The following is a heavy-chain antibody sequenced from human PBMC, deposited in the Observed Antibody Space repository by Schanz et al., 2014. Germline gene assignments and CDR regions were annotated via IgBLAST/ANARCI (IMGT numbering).Heavy chain of an antibody. D-gene: IGHD6-13*01. CDR3: ARGLIAAAGGAFDY. V-gene: IGHV3-23*04. CDR2: ISASGGTT. Sequence: EVQLVESGGGLIQPGGSLRLSCAASGFTFGDYAMTWVRQAPGKGLEWVSAISASGGTTYYADSVKGRFTISSDNPKSTLYLQMSSLRAEDTAVYYCARGLIAAAGGAFDYWGQGTLVAVSA. CDR1: GFTFGDYA. J-gene: IGHJ4*02.